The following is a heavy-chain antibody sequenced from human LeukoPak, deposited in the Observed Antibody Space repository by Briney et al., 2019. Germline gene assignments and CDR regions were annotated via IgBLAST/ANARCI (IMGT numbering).Heavy chain of an antibody. CDR2: INPNGGGT. CDR3: ARGTSSIAVDFY. CDR1: GYTFTGYY. D-gene: IGHD6-19*01. V-gene: IGHV1-2*02. Sequence: ASVKVSCKASGYTFTGYYMHWVRQAPGQGLEWMGWINPNGGGTNYAQKFQGRVTMTRDTSISTAYMELSRLRSDDTAVYYCARGTSSIAVDFYWGQGTLVTVSS. J-gene: IGHJ4*02.